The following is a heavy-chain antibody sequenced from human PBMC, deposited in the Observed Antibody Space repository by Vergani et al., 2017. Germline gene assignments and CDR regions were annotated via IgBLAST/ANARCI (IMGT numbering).Heavy chain of an antibody. J-gene: IGHJ5*02. CDR3: ARVGLDWDEVS. CDR1: GGSVSSGEYY. Sequence: QVQLQESGPGLVKPSQTLSLTCTVSGGSVSSGEYYWNWIRQPPGKGLEWIGYIYFNGNTYYNPSLKNRVTISSDTFKNHFSLKLISVTAADTAIYYCARVGLDWDEVSWGQGALVSVSP. V-gene: IGHV4-30-4*08. D-gene: IGHD1-1*01. CDR2: IYFNGNT.